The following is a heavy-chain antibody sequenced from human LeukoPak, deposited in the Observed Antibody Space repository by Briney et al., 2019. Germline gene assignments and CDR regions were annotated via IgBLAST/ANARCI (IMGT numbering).Heavy chain of an antibody. CDR1: GGSISSYY. J-gene: IGHJ3*02. Sequence: PSETLSLTCTVSGGSISSYYWSWIRQPAGKGLEWIGRIYTSGSTNYNPSLKSRVTMSVDTSKNQFSLKLSSVTAADTAVYYCAGAKGPVRGSRDAFDIWGQGTMVTVSS. D-gene: IGHD3-10*01. CDR2: IYTSGST. V-gene: IGHV4-4*07. CDR3: AGAKGPVRGSRDAFDI.